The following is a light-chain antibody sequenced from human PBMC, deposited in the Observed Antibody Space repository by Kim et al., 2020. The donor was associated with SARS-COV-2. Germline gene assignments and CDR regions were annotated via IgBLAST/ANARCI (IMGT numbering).Light chain of an antibody. CDR2: GTS. J-gene: IGKJ4*01. CDR1: DSVSDNY. CDR3: QQYETSPVS. V-gene: IGKV3-20*01. Sequence: EIVLTQSPGTLSLSPGERATLSCRASDSVSDNYLAWYQQKGGQAPRLLIYGTSSRASGIPDRFSGSGSGTDFTLTISGLEPEDSAIYYCQQYETSPVSFGGGTKVDIK.